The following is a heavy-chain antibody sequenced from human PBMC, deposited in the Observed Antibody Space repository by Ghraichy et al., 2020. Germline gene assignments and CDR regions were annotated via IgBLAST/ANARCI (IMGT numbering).Heavy chain of an antibody. CDR1: GYTFTSYG. Sequence: ASVKVSCKASGYTFTSYGISWVRQAPGQGLEWMGWISAYNGNTNYAQKLQGRVTMTTDTSTSTAYMELRSLRSDDTAVYYCARDGRDYYDSSDDYYYYGMDVWGQGTTVTVSS. CDR3: ARDGRDYYDSSDDYYYYGMDV. V-gene: IGHV1-18*04. J-gene: IGHJ6*02. CDR2: ISAYNGNT. D-gene: IGHD3-22*01.